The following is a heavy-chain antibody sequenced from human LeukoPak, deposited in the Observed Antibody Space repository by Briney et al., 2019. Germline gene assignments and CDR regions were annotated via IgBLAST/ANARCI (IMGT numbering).Heavy chain of an antibody. CDR1: GFTFSSYA. J-gene: IGHJ4*02. CDR3: ARDRRNTTFDY. D-gene: IGHD1-26*01. CDR2: ISYDGSNK. V-gene: IGHV3-30-3*01. Sequence: PGGPLRLSCAASGFTFSSYAMHWVRQAPGKGLEWVAVISYDGSNKYYADSVKGRFTISRDNSKNTLYLQMNSLRAEDTAVYYCARDRRNTTFDYWGQGTLVTVSS.